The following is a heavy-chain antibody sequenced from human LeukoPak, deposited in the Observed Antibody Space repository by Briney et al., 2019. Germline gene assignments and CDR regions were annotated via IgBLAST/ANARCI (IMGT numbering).Heavy chain of an antibody. J-gene: IGHJ1*01. CDR1: GFTFSIYV. D-gene: IGHD5-24*01. CDR3: VGDGRDAYNIYFQH. V-gene: IGHV3-64D*06. Sequence: PGGSLRLSCSASGFTFSIYVMHWVRQAPGKGLEYVSVISSNGGSTDYADSVKGRFTISRDNAKKTVYLQMSSLRAEDTAVYYCVGDGRDAYNIYFQHWGQGTLVTVSS. CDR2: ISSNGGST.